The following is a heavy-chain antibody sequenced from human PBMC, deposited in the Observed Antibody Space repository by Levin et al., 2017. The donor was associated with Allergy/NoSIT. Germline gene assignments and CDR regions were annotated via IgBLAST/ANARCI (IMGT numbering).Heavy chain of an antibody. CDR1: GFTFSSYA. CDR2: ISYDGSNK. V-gene: IGHV3-30*04. J-gene: IGHJ3*02. Sequence: SCAASGFTFSSYAMHWVRQAPGKGLEWVAVISYDGSNKYYADSVKGRFTISRDNSKNTLYLQMNSLRAEDTAVYYCARGPVDSYDSSGYERDGAFDIWGQGTMVTVSS. CDR3: ARGPVDSYDSSGYERDGAFDI. D-gene: IGHD3-22*01.